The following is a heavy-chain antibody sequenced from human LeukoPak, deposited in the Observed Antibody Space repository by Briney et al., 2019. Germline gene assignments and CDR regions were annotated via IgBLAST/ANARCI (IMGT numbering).Heavy chain of an antibody. CDR1: GGTFSSYA. J-gene: IGHJ6*02. D-gene: IGHD3-3*01. CDR2: IIPILGIA. CDR3: ARGHDFWSGYYLRTDYYGMDV. Sequence: ASVNVSCKASGGTFSSYAIRWVRQAPGQGLEWMGRIIPILGIANYAQNLQGRVTMTTDTSTSTAYMELRSLRSDDTAVYYCARGHDFWSGYYLRTDYYGMDVWGQGTTVTVSS. V-gene: IGHV1-69*04.